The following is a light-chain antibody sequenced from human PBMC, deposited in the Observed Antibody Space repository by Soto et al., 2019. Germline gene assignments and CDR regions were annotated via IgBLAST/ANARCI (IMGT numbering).Light chain of an antibody. Sequence: QSVLTQPASVSGSPGQSITISCTGTSSDVGGYDFVSWYQHHPGKAPRLLISEVNKRPSRVSYRFSGSKSDNTASLTISGLQAEDDGDYYCSSYTSRNTYVFGAGTKVTVL. CDR1: SSDVGGYDF. CDR3: SSYTSRNTYV. V-gene: IGLV2-14*01. J-gene: IGLJ1*01. CDR2: EVN.